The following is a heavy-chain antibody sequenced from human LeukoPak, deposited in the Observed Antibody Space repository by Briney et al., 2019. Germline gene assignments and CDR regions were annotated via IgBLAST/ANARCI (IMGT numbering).Heavy chain of an antibody. CDR3: ARRGGYTGYDRD. V-gene: IGHV4-59*08. J-gene: IGHJ4*02. CDR1: GGSIDNFY. Sequence: PSETLSLTCTISGGSIDNFYWSWLRQPPGKGLEWIGYISYSGSTNYSPSLKSRVTISFDTSNNHFSLKLSSVTAADTAVYYCARRGGYTGYDRDWGQGTLVTVSS. D-gene: IGHD5-12*01. CDR2: ISYSGST.